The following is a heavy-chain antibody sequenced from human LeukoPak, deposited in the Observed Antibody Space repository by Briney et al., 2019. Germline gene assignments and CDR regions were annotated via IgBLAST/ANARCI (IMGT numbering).Heavy chain of an antibody. J-gene: IGHJ5*02. CDR1: GGSISSYY. V-gene: IGHV4-59*08. D-gene: IGHD5-24*01. CDR3: ARHLGRRWLPHNWFDP. Sequence: SETLSLTCTVSGGSISSYYWSWIRQPPGKGLEWIGYIYYSGSTNYNPSLKSRVTISVDTSKNQFSLKLSSVTAADTAVYYCARHLGRRWLPHNWFDPWGQGTLVTVSS. CDR2: IYYSGST.